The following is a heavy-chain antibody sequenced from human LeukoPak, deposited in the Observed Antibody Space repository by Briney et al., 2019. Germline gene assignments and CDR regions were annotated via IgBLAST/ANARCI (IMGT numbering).Heavy chain of an antibody. CDR2: ISYDGSNK. J-gene: IGHJ4*02. D-gene: IGHD6-19*01. CDR1: GFTFSSYA. Sequence: GRSLRLSCAASGFTFSSYAMHWVRQAPGKGLEWVAVISYDGSNKYYADSVKGRFTISRDNSKNTLYLQMNSLRAEDTAVYYCAREASSSGWPYFDYWGQGTLVTVSS. CDR3: AREASSSGWPYFDY. V-gene: IGHV3-30-3*01.